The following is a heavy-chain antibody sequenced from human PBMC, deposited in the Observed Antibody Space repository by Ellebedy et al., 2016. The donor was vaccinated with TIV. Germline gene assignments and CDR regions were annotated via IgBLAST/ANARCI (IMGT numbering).Heavy chain of an antibody. Sequence: AASVKVSCKASGYTFTGYYMHWVRQAPGQGLEWMGWINPNSGGTNYAQNFQGWVTMTRDTFISTAYMELSSLRSEDTAVYYCARGAFSSSFLFKYNYYGMDVWGQGTTVTVSS. CDR1: GYTFTGYY. CDR3: ARGAFSSSFLFKYNYYGMDV. D-gene: IGHD6-6*01. V-gene: IGHV1-2*04. CDR2: INPNSGGT. J-gene: IGHJ6*02.